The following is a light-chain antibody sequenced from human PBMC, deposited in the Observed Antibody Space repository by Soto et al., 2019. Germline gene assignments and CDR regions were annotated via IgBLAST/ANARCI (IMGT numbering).Light chain of an antibody. CDR3: LQRSIGFT. CDR1: QSVSNNY. CDR2: GAS. J-gene: IGKJ3*01. Sequence: ELVLTQSPGTLSLSPGESATLSCRASQSVSNNYLAWYQQKPGQAPRLLIYGASNRATGIQDRFSGSGSGTDFTLTIRRLEPEDFAVYHCLQRSIGFTCGPGTKVDIK. V-gene: IGKV3D-20*02.